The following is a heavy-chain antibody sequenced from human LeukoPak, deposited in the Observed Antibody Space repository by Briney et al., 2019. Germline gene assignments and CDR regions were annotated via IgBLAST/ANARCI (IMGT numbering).Heavy chain of an antibody. V-gene: IGHV3-15*01. J-gene: IGHJ6*03. CDR3: TTVEVNGWYGNYYYYMDV. D-gene: IGHD6-19*01. CDR1: GITFRSAW. CDR2: IKSKSDGETI. Sequence: GGSLRLSCEASGITFRSAWMSWVRQAPGKGLEWVALIKSKSDGETIDYGAHGKGRFSISRDDSKSTVYLHMNSLKTEDTGVYYCTTVEVNGWYGNYYYYMDVWGRGTTVTVSS.